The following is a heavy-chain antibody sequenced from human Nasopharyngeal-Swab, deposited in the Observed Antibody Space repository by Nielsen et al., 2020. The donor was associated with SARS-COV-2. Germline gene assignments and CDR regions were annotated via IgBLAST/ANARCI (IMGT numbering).Heavy chain of an antibody. D-gene: IGHD2-21*02. CDR2: IKQGGSEQ. CDR3: ARESVVTGMDDATDI. Sequence: GESRKISCAASGFPFRNYYMTWVRQPPGKGLEWVANIKQGGSEQFYVDSVKGRFTISRDDAKNSVYLQMNSLRAEDTAVYYCARESVVTGMDDATDIWGQGTMVTVSS. CDR1: GFPFRNYY. J-gene: IGHJ3*02. V-gene: IGHV3-7*04.